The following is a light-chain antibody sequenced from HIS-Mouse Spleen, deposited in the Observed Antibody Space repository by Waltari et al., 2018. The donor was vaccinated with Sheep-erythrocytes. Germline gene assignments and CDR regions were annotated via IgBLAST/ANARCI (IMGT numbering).Light chain of an antibody. CDR2: DVS. CDR3: CSYAGSYNHV. V-gene: IGLV2-11*01. CDR1: SSDVGGYNY. Sequence: QSALTQPRSVSESPGQSVTISCTGTSSDVGGYNYVSWYQQHPGKAPKLMIYDVSTRPSGVPDPFSGSKSGTTASLTISGLQAEDEADYYCCSYAGSYNHVFATGTKVTVL. J-gene: IGLJ1*01.